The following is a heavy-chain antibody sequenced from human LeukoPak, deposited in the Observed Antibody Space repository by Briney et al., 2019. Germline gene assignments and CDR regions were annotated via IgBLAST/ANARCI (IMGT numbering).Heavy chain of an antibody. CDR2: IIPIFGTA. CDR1: GGTFSSYT. Sequence: GASVKVSCKASGGTFSSYTISWVRQAPGQGLEWLGGIIPIFGTANYAHKFQCRVTITADKSTSTAYMELSSLRYEDTAVYYCARAPIVLMVYFDYWGQGTLVTVSS. CDR3: ARAPIVLMVYFDY. J-gene: IGHJ4*02. D-gene: IGHD2-8*01. V-gene: IGHV1-69*06.